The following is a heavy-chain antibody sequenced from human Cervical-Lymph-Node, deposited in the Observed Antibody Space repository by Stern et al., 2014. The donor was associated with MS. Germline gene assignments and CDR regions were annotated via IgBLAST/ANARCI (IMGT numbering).Heavy chain of an antibody. CDR1: GYTFTGYY. CDR3: ARGQGSSWYRP. J-gene: IGHJ5*02. V-gene: IGHV1-2*04. CDR2: INHNSGGT. D-gene: IGHD6-13*01. Sequence: QVQLVESGAEVKKPGASVKVSCKASGYTFTGYYMHWVRQAPGQGLEWMGWINHNSGGTNYAQKFQGWVTMTRDTSISTAYMELSRLRSDDTAVYYCARGQGSSWYRPWGQGTLVTVSS.